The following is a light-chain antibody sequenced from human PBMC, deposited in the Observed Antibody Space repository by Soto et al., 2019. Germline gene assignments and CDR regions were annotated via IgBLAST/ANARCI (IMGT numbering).Light chain of an antibody. CDR3: CSYTRTSNHYF. CDR2: EVR. J-gene: IGLJ1*01. CDR1: SSDIGGYDY. V-gene: IGLV2-14*01. Sequence: QSVLTQPASVSGSPGQSITISCTGTSSDIGGYDYVSWYQQRPGKAPKLMIYEVRYRPSGVSNRLSGSKSGNTASLTISGLQAEDEADYYCCSYTRTSNHYFFGSGTKSPS.